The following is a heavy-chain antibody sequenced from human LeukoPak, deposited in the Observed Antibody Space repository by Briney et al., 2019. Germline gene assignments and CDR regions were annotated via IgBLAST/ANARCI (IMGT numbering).Heavy chain of an antibody. CDR3: ATCSSTSCYGRGDAFDI. Sequence: GGSLRLSCAASGFTFSSYSMNWVRQAPGKGLEWVSSISSSSSYIYYADSVKGRFTISRDNAKNSLYLQMNSLRAEDTAVYYCATCSSTSCYGRGDAFDIWGQGTMVTVSS. D-gene: IGHD2-2*01. CDR1: GFTFSSYS. V-gene: IGHV3-21*01. CDR2: ISSSSSYI. J-gene: IGHJ3*02.